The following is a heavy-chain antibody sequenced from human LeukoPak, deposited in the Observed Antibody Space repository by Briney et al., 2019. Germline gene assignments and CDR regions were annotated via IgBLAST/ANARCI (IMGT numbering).Heavy chain of an antibody. CDR1: GGSISSGSYY. J-gene: IGHJ3*02. V-gene: IGHV4-61*02. Sequence: SQTLSLTCTVSGGSISSGSYYWSWIRQPAGKGLEWIGRIYTSGSTNYNPSLKSRVTISVDTSKDHFSLKLCSVTAADTAVYYCARDQGEKSAYYDILTGYYAFDIWGQGTMVTVSS. CDR3: ARDQGEKSAYYDILTGYYAFDI. D-gene: IGHD3-9*01. CDR2: IYTSGST.